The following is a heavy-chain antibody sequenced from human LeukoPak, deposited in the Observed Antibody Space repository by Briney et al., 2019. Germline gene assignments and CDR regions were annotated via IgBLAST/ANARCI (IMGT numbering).Heavy chain of an antibody. CDR2: ISYDGSNK. Sequence: GGSLRLSCAASGFTVSSYAMHWVRQAPGKGLEWVAVISYDGSNKYYADSVKGRFTISRDNSKNTLYLQMNSLRAEDTAVYYCARDKGELAAAGFWFDPWGQGTLVTVSS. J-gene: IGHJ5*02. CDR1: GFTVSSYA. CDR3: ARDKGELAAAGFWFDP. D-gene: IGHD6-13*01. V-gene: IGHV3-30-3*01.